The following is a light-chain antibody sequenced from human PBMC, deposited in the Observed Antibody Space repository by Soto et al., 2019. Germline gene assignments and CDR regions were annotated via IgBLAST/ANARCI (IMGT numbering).Light chain of an antibody. CDR2: KAS. Sequence: DSQMTKSPSTLSASVGDRIIITCRASESISSWLAWYQQKPGKAPKLLIYKASTLESGVPSRFSASGSGTEFTLTISSLQPDDSATYFCHQYSDSHTFGRGTKVDIK. V-gene: IGKV1-5*03. J-gene: IGKJ4*01. CDR1: ESISSW. CDR3: HQYSDSHT.